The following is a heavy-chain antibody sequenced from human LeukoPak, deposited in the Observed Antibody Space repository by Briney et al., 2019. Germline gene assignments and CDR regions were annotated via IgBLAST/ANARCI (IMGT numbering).Heavy chain of an antibody. V-gene: IGHV3-11*03. J-gene: IGHJ4*02. D-gene: IGHD3-22*01. Sequence: KPGGSLRLSCAASGFTFSDYYMIWIRQAPGKGLEWVSYISGSSSYTGYADSVKGRFTISRDNAKNSLFLQMNSLRAEDTAVYYCASRRSGYHVDYWGQGTQVTVSS. CDR1: GFTFSDYY. CDR3: ASRRSGYHVDY. CDR2: ISGSSSYT.